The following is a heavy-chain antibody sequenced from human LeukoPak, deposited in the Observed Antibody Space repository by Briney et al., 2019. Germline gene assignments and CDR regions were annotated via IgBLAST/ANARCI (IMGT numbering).Heavy chain of an antibody. J-gene: IGHJ4*02. D-gene: IGHD3-10*01. CDR2: IYYSGTT. CDR1: GASIDSYY. CDR3: ARGKNLVELLPRIDY. V-gene: IGHV4-59*01. Sequence: SETLSLTCTISGASIDSYYWSWIRQPPGKGLEWIGYIYYSGTTNYNPSLKRRVTISVDTSKNQFSLKLSSVTAADTAVYYCARGKNLVELLPRIDYWGQGTLVTVSS.